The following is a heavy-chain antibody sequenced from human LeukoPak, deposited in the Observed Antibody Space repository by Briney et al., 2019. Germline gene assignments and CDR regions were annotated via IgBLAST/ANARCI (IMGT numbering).Heavy chain of an antibody. V-gene: IGHV3-23*01. D-gene: IGHD6-6*01. CDR3: AKDGEYSSSSPFDYWGQGEYSSSSPFDY. CDR1: GFTFSSYA. CDR2: ISGSGGST. Sequence: PGGSLRLSCAASGFTFSSYAMSWVRQAPGKGLEWVSAISGSGGSTYYADSVKGRFTISRDNSKNTLYLQMNSLRAEDTAVYYCAKDGEYSSSSPFDYWGQGEYSSSSPFDYWGQGTLVTVSS. J-gene: IGHJ4*02.